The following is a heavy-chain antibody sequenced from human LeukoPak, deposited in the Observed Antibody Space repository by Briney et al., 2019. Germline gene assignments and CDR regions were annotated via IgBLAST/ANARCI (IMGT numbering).Heavy chain of an antibody. V-gene: IGHV3-48*01. CDR3: STAKFDN. CDR2: INIDSITV. CDR1: GFPHSSCS. J-gene: IGHJ4*02. Sequence: GGSLRLSCAASGFPHSSCSIIWLRQAPGKGLEWVSYINIDSITVNYADSVKGRFTIYRHNAKNSLYLQMNTQSAEDTAVYYCSTAKFDNGGQGTLVTVSS.